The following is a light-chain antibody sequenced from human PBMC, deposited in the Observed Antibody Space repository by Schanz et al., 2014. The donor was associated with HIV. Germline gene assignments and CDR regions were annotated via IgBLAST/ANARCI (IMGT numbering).Light chain of an antibody. V-gene: IGKV1-5*03. CDR2: EAS. Sequence: DIQMTQSPSTLSASVGDRITISCRASQSISEWLAWYQQRPGQAPNLLISEASTLESGVPSRFSGTGSGTEFTLSISSLQSDDFATYYCQQYNSFSSTFGQGTKLEIK. CDR3: QQYNSFSST. CDR1: QSISEW. J-gene: IGKJ2*01.